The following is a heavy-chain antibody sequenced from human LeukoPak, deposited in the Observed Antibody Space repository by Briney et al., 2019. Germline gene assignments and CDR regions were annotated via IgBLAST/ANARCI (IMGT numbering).Heavy chain of an antibody. CDR2: ISSNGSST. V-gene: IGHV3-64*01. CDR3: SFVYGDYSGAFDI. J-gene: IGHJ3*02. CDR1: GFTFSSYS. Sequence: GGSLSLFCAPSGFTFSSYSMNWVRQAPGKGLEYVSAISSNGSSTYYANSVKCRFTISRDNSKNTLYLQMGSLRAEDMAMYYCSFVYGDYSGAFDIWGQGTMVTVSS. D-gene: IGHD4-17*01.